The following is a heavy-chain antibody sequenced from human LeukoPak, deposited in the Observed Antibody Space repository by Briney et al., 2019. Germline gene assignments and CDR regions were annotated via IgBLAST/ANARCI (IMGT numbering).Heavy chain of an antibody. D-gene: IGHD3-22*01. CDR2: ISGSGGST. CDR3: AKDTYYYDSSGYSFDY. Sequence: GGSLRLSCAASGFTFGSYAMSWVRQAPGKGLEWVSPISGSGGSTYYADSVKGRFTISRDNSKNTLYLQMNSLRAEDTAVYYCAKDTYYYDSSGYSFDYWGQGTLVTVSS. J-gene: IGHJ4*02. V-gene: IGHV3-23*01. CDR1: GFTFGSYA.